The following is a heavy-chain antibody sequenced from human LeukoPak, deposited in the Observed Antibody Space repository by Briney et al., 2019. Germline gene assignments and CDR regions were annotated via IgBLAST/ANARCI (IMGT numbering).Heavy chain of an antibody. Sequence: SETLSLTCAVYGGSFSSYYWGWIRQPPGKGLEWIGYIYYSGSTYYNPSLKSRVTISVDTSKNQFSLKLSSVTAADTAVYYCAREDRDYLNWFDPWGQGTLVTVSS. CDR3: AREDRDYLNWFDP. CDR1: GGSFSSYY. V-gene: IGHV4-59*06. D-gene: IGHD4-17*01. J-gene: IGHJ5*02. CDR2: IYYSGST.